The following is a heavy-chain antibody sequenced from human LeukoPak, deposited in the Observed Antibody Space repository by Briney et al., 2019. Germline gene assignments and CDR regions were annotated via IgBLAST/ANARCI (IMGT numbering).Heavy chain of an antibody. CDR1: EFTVSSNY. CDR3: AGGARRQQPFDY. V-gene: IGHV3-66*01. CDR2: IYSGGST. D-gene: IGHD6-13*01. Sequence: GGSLRLSCAASEFTVSSNYMNWVRQAPGKGLEWVSVIYSGGSTYYADSVKGRLTISRDNSKNTLYLQMNSLRAEDTAVYYCAGGARRQQPFDYWGQGTLVTVSS. J-gene: IGHJ4*02.